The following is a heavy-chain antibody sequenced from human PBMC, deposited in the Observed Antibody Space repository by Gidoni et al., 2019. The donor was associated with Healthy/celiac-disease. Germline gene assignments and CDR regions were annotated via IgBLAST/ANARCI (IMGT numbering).Heavy chain of an antibody. Sequence: GLVKPSQTLSLTCTVSGGSISRGGYYWSWIRQHPGKGLEWIGYIYYSGSTYYNPSLKSRVTISVDTSKNQFSLKLSSVTAADTAVYYCARRVVPAAQCDYWGQGTLVTVSS. D-gene: IGHD2-2*01. V-gene: IGHV4-31*03. J-gene: IGHJ4*02. CDR1: GGSISRGGYY. CDR2: IYYSGST. CDR3: ARRVVPAAQCDY.